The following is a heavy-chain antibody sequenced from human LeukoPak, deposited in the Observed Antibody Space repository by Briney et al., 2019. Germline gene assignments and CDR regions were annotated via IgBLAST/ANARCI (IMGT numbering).Heavy chain of an antibody. CDR2: ISLNGGSI. CDR1: GFTFDDYA. J-gene: IGHJ4*02. Sequence: GRSLRLSCAASGFTFDDYAMQWVRQAPGKGLEWVSGISLNGGSIGYADSVKGRFTISRDNAKNSLYLQMNSLRAEDTALYYCAKDTYSTSLTGFDHWGQGTLVTVSS. V-gene: IGHV3-9*01. CDR3: AKDTYSTSLTGFDH. D-gene: IGHD6-6*01.